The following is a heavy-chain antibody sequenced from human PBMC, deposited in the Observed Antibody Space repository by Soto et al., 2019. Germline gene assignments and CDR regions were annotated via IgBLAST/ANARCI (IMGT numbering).Heavy chain of an antibody. CDR1: GDSVSSASAA. CDR2: TYYRSKWYS. D-gene: IGHD6-19*01. CDR3: ARGSYYSGWV. Sequence: SQTLSLTCAISGDSVSSASAAWSWIRQSPSRGLEWLGRTYYRSKWYSDYAVSVKSRITINPDTSKNQFSLQLNSVTPEDTAVYYCARGSYYSGWVWGQGTLVTVSS. J-gene: IGHJ4*02. V-gene: IGHV6-1*01.